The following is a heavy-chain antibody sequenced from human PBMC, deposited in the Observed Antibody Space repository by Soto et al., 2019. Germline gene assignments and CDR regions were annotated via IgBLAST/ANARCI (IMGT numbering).Heavy chain of an antibody. CDR3: ASGVSYVDTESWASMDV. CDR2: IDPSDSYT. CDR1: GYSFTSYW. J-gene: IGHJ6*02. V-gene: IGHV5-10-1*03. D-gene: IGHD5-18*01. Sequence: EVQLVQSGAEVKKPGESLRISCKGSGYSFTSYWISWVRQMPGKGLEWMGRIDPSDSYTNYSPSFQGHVTISADKSISTAYLQWSSLKASDTAMYYCASGVSYVDTESWASMDVWGQGTTVTVSS.